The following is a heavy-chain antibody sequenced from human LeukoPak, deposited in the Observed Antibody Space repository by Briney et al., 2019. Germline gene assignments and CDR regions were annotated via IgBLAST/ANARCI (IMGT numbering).Heavy chain of an antibody. CDR1: GYTFTSYD. Sequence: ASVKVSCKASGYTFTSYDINWVRQATGQGLEWMGWMNPNSGNTGYAQKFQGRVTMTRNTSISTAYMELSSLRSEDTAVYYCATDVKWELLGYFQHWGQGTLVTVSS. V-gene: IGHV1-8*01. CDR3: ATDVKWELLGYFQH. D-gene: IGHD1-26*01. CDR2: MNPNSGNT. J-gene: IGHJ1*01.